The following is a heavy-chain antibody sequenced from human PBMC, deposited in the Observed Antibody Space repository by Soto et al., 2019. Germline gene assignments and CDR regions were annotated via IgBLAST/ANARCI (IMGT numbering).Heavy chain of an antibody. D-gene: IGHD3-22*01. CDR1: GFTFSSYG. J-gene: IGHJ4*02. Sequence: PGGSLRLSCAASGFTFSSYGMHWVRQAPGKGLEWVAVISYDGTNKYYVDSVKGRFTISRDNAKNTLYVQMNSLRPDDTAVYFCAKESTYYFDSSGYYGVPDYWGQGTLVTVSS. CDR2: ISYDGTNK. V-gene: IGHV3-30*18. CDR3: AKESTYYFDSSGYYGVPDY.